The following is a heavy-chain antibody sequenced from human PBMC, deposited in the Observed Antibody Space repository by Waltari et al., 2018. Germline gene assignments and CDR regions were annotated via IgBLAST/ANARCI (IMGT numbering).Heavy chain of an antibody. D-gene: IGHD2-2*01. CDR1: GGSISSYY. V-gene: IGHV4-4*07. CDR2: IYTSGSG. Sequence: QVQLQESGPGLVKPSETLSLTCTVSGGSISSYYWSWIRQPAGKGLEWIGRIYTSGSGNTNPSRTIRVTITVATSTTQFPLTLRSRTVADTDVDYCARDRGVCSTTSCLWLYWLDVWGQGTPVTVSS. CDR3: ARDRGVCSTTSCLWLYWLDV. J-gene: IGHJ5*02.